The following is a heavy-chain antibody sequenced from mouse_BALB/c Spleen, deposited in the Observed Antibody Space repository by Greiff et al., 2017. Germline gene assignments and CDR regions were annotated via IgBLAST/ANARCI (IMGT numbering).Heavy chain of an antibody. CDR1: GFTFSDYG. V-gene: IGHV5-15*02. CDR2: ISNLAYSI. CDR3: AREDIYAMDY. Sequence: EGRLVGSGGGLVRPGGSRKLSGAASGFTFSDYGMAWVRQAPGKGPEWVAFISNLAYSIYYADTVTGRFTISRENAKNTLYLEMSSLRSEDTAMYYCAREDIYAMDYWGQGTSVTVSS. J-gene: IGHJ4*01.